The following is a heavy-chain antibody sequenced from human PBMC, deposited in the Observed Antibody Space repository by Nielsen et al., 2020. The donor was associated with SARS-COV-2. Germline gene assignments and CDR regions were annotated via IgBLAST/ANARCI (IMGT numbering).Heavy chain of an antibody. Sequence: SVKVSCKASGGTFSSYAISWVRQAPGQGLEWMGGIIPIFGTANYAQKFQGRVMITADESTSTAYMELSSLRSEDTAVYYCARVLAGDYGNFDYWGQGTLVTVSS. CDR3: ARVLAGDYGNFDY. J-gene: IGHJ4*02. D-gene: IGHD4-17*01. V-gene: IGHV1-69*13. CDR1: GGTFSSYA. CDR2: IIPIFGTA.